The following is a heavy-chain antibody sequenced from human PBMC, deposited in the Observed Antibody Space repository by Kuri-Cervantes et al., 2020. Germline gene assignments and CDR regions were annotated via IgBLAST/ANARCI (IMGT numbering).Heavy chain of an antibody. CDR1: GFTFSSYA. CDR3: AKDRSGAQDVFDY. D-gene: IGHD1-26*01. V-gene: IGHV3-30-3*01. Sequence: GGSLRLSCAASGFTFSSYAMHWVRQAPGKGLEWVAVISYDGSNKYYADSVKGRFTISRDNSKNTLYLQMNSLRAEDTAVYYCAKDRSGAQDVFDYWGQGTLVTVSS. CDR2: ISYDGSNK. J-gene: IGHJ4*02.